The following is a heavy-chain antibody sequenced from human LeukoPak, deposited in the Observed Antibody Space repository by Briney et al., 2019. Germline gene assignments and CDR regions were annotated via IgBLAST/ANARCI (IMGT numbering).Heavy chain of an antibody. CDR2: ISGSGGST. CDR1: GFTFSNYD. CDR3: AKDQAAPD. J-gene: IGHJ4*02. V-gene: IGHV3-23*01. Sequence: GGSLTLSCAVSGFTFSNYDMSWVRQAPGKGLEWVSGISGSGGSTYYAESVNGRFTISRDNSKHTLYLQMNSLRVEDTAVYYCAKDQAAPDWGQGTLVSVSS. D-gene: IGHD6-25*01.